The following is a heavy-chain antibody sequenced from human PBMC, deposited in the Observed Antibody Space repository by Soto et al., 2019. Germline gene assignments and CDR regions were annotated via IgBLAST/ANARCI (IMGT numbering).Heavy chain of an antibody. J-gene: IGHJ4*02. CDR1: GGSISSYY. V-gene: IGHV4-59*01. D-gene: IGHD3-16*01. CDR3: ARARKGGFDY. CDR2: IYYSGST. Sequence: QVQLQESGPGLVKPSETLSLTCTVSGGSISSYYWSWIRQPPGKGLEWIGYIYYSGSTNYNPSLKSRVSIAVHTSKNQFSLKLSSVTAADTAVYYCARARKGGFDYWGQGTLVTVSS.